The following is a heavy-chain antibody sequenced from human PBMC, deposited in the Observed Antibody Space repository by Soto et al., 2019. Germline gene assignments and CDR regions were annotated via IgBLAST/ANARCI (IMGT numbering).Heavy chain of an antibody. Sequence: SETLSLTCSIYSGSFSGYYWSWIRQPPGKGLEWIGETSQSGNTNYSPSLKSRVSISIDTSKKQFSLNLASVSAADTAVYYCARAPKVSGSSQTRPDFWGQGTLVTVSS. J-gene: IGHJ4*02. V-gene: IGHV4-34*01. CDR2: TSQSGNT. D-gene: IGHD6-6*01. CDR3: ARAPKVSGSSQTRPDF. CDR1: SGSFSGYY.